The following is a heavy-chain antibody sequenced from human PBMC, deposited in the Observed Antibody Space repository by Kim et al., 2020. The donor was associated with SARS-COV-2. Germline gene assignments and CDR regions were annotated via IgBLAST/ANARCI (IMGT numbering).Heavy chain of an antibody. Sequence: GGSLRLSCAASGFTFSSYSMNWVRQAPGKGLEWVSSISSSSSYIYYADSVKGRFTISRDNAKNSLYLQMNSLRAEDTAVYYCARDYRQLWFLDYWGQGTLVTVSS. J-gene: IGHJ4*02. D-gene: IGHD5-18*01. CDR3: ARDYRQLWFLDY. CDR2: ISSSSSYI. V-gene: IGHV3-21*01. CDR1: GFTFSSYS.